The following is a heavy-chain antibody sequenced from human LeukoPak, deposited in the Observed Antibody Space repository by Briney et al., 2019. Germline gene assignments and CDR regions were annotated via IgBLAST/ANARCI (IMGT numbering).Heavy chain of an antibody. D-gene: IGHD6-19*01. V-gene: IGHV3-7*03. J-gene: IGHJ6*02. Sequence: TGGSLRLSCEASGFTFSNYWMSWVRQAPGKGLEWVANINHEGRQKWDVDSVKGRFTISRDNTKNTLYLQMNSLRAEDTAVYYCAKCAAVPIGWDLPYYYYGMDVWGQGTTVTVSS. CDR1: GFTFSNYW. CDR2: INHEGRQK. CDR3: AKCAAVPIGWDLPYYYYGMDV.